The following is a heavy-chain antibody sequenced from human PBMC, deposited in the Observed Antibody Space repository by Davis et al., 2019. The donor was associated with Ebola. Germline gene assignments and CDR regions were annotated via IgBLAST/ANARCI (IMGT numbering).Heavy chain of an antibody. J-gene: IGHJ4*02. CDR3: AKDQDRGYLGLSDY. D-gene: IGHD5-12*01. V-gene: IGHV3-33*06. CDR1: GFNFRSYG. CDR2: IWYDGSRK. Sequence: GGSLRLSCAASGFNFRSYGMHWVRQAPDKGLEWVAVIWYDGSRKYYGDSVKGRFTISRDNSNNLLYLQMNSLRAEDTAVYYCAKDQDRGYLGLSDYWGQGTLVTVSS.